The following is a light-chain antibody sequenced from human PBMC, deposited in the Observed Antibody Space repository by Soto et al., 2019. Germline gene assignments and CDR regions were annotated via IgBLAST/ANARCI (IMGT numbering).Light chain of an antibody. J-gene: IGKJ4*01. V-gene: IGKV3-15*01. CDR2: GAS. Sequence: ETVMTQSPVTLSVSPGEGATLSCRASQSVSSNLAWYQQKPGQAPRLLIYGASTRATGIPARFSGSGSGRDFTLTISRLQSEDSAVYYCQQYNDWPLTFGGGTKVEIK. CDR1: QSVSSN. CDR3: QQYNDWPLT.